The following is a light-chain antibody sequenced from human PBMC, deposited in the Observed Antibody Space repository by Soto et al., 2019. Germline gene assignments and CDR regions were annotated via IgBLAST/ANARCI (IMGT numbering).Light chain of an antibody. Sequence: QSVLTQPPSASGTPVQSVTISCSGSSSNIGSNSVNWYQQLPGTAPKLLIYSTNQRPSGVPARFAGSKSDTSASLAISGLQSEDEADYYCAAWDDSLNGEVVFGGGTKLTVL. CDR2: STN. J-gene: IGLJ2*01. CDR1: SSNIGSNS. CDR3: AAWDDSLNGEVV. V-gene: IGLV1-44*01.